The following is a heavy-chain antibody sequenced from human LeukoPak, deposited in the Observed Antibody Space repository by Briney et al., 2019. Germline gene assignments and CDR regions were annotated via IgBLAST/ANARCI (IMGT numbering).Heavy chain of an antibody. V-gene: IGHV3-49*04. J-gene: IGHJ4*02. CDR2: IRSKALYGTS. Sequence: PGRSLRLSCTGSGFRFGGYALSWVRQAPGKGLEWVGFIRSKALYGTSEYAASVEGRFTISRDDSNSIVYLQMNSLKTEDTAVYFCVRESVRDYYFDYWGRGTLVTVSS. CDR1: GFRFGGYA. CDR3: VRESVRDYYFDY. D-gene: IGHD3-10*02.